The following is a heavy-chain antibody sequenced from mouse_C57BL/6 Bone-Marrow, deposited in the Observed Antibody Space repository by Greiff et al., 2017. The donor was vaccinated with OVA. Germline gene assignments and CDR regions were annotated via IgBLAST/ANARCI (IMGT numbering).Heavy chain of an antibody. CDR1: GFSFNTYA. J-gene: IGHJ4*01. V-gene: IGHV10-1*01. CDR3: VPYAMDY. CDR2: ISSKSNNYAT. Sequence: EVMLVESGGGLVQPKGSLKLSCAASGFSFNTYAMNWVRQAPGTGLEWVARISSKSNNYATSYADSVKDRFTISRDESESMLYLQMNNLKTEDTAMYYCVPYAMDYWGQGTSVTVSS.